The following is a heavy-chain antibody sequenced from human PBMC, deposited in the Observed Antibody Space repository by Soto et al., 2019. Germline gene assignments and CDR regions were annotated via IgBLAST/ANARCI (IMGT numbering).Heavy chain of an antibody. D-gene: IGHD2-21*02. CDR2: IRSKANSYVT. Sequence: EVHLVESGGGLVQPGGSLKLSCAASGFTFSASAMHWVRQASGTGLEWVGRIRSKANSYVTTYAASVRGRFTISRDDSKNTAYLQMNSLKTEDTAVYYCTRHEAYCGGDCHKFDWFAPWGQGTLVTVSS. CDR3: TRHEAYCGGDCHKFDWFAP. V-gene: IGHV3-73*02. CDR1: GFTFSASA. J-gene: IGHJ5*02.